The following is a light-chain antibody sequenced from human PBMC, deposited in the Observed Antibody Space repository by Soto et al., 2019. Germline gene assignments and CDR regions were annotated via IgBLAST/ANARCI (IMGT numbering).Light chain of an antibody. V-gene: IGKV4-1*01. Sequence: DFVMTQSPDSLAVSLGERATINCKSSQSILYSSTSQNYLAWYQQKPGQPPKLLIYWASTRESGVPDRFSGSGSGTDFTLPIRSLQAEDVAVYFCQQYYRPPLTFGGGTKVEIK. CDR3: QQYYRPPLT. J-gene: IGKJ4*01. CDR1: QSILYSSTSQNY. CDR2: WAS.